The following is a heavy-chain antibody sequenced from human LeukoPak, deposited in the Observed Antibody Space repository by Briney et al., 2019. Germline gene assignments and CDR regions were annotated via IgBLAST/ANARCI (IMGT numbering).Heavy chain of an antibody. CDR2: IIPIFGTA. J-gene: IGHJ5*02. CDR3: ALGIAVAGGFDP. D-gene: IGHD6-19*01. CDR1: GGTFSSYA. V-gene: IGHV1-69*05. Sequence: GASVKVSCKASGGTFSSYAISWVRQAPGQGLEWMGGIIPIFGTANYAQKFQGRVTITTDESTSTAYMELSSLRSEDTAVYYCALGIAVAGGFDPWGQGTLVTVSS.